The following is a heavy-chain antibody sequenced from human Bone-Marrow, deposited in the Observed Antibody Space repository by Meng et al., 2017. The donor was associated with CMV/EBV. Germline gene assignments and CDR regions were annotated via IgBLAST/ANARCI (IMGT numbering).Heavy chain of an antibody. CDR3: AKGSGYYRGGNVMDV. V-gene: IGHV3-33*03. D-gene: IGHD3-3*01. CDR2: IWYDGGNE. J-gene: IGHJ6*02. Sequence: GGSLRLSCAASGFNFSSYGMDWVRQAPGKGLEWVAIIWYDGGNEYYADSVEGRFTISRDKSRNTLYLQMNSLRVEDTAVYYCAKGSGYYRGGNVMDVWGQGTTVTVSS. CDR1: GFNFSSYG.